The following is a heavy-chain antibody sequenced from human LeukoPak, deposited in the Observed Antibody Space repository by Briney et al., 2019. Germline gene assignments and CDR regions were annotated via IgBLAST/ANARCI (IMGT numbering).Heavy chain of an antibody. CDR2: IYYSGTT. D-gene: IGHD3-3*01. J-gene: IGHJ4*02. CDR1: GGSISSSSYY. V-gene: IGHV4-39*01. CDR3: ARSGYFLYYFDY. Sequence: SETLSLTCSVSGGSISSSSYYWGWIRQPPGRGLEWIGSIYYSGTTYYNPSLKSRVTISVDTSKNQFSLKLGSVTAADTAVYYCARSGYFLYYFDYWGQGTLVTVSS.